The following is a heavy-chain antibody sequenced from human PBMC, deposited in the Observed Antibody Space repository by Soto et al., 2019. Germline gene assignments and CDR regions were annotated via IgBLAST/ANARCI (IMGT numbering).Heavy chain of an antibody. J-gene: IGHJ3*01. CDR3: ARDPPPPYSSSSGLGDFDL. Sequence: QVQLVESGGGVVQPGRSLRLSCAASGFTFSSYGMHWVRQAPGKGLEWVAVIWYDGSKKYYADSVKGRFTISRDNSKNQLYLQIDSLRAEDTAVYYCARDPPPPYSSSSGLGDFDLWGQGTMVTVSS. CDR1: GFTFSSYG. CDR2: IWYDGSKK. V-gene: IGHV3-33*01. D-gene: IGHD6-6*01.